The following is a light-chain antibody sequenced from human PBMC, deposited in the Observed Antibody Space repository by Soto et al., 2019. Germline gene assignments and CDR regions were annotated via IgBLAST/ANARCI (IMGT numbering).Light chain of an antibody. CDR3: CSFAGTYTYV. V-gene: IGLV2-11*01. CDR2: DVS. J-gene: IGLJ1*01. CDR1: SSDVGGYNY. Sequence: QSALTQPRSVSGYPGQSVTISCTGTSSDVGGYNYVSWYQQHPGKAPKLMIFDVSKWPSGVPDRFSGSKSGNMASLTISGLQAEDEADYYCCSFAGTYTYVFGTGTKVTVL.